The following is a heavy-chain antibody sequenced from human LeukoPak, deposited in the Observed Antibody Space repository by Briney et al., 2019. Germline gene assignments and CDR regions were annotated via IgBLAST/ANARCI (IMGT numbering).Heavy chain of an antibody. CDR2: INSDGSST. D-gene: IGHD2-21*02. V-gene: IGHV3-74*01. CDR3: ARDRDDYYYMDV. Sequence: VGSLRLSCAASGFTFSSYWMHWVRQAPGKGLVWVSRINSDGSSTSYADSVKGRFTISRDNAKNTLYLQMNSLRAEDTAVYYCARDRDDYYYMDVWGKGTTVTVSS. J-gene: IGHJ6*03. CDR1: GFTFSSYW.